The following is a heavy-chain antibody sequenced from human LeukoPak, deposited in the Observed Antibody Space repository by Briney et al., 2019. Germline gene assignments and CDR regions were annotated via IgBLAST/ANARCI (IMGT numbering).Heavy chain of an antibody. CDR3: ARDKRSTAGNWFDP. Sequence: ASVKVSCKASGYTFTYYYIHWVRQAPGQGLEWMGRINPNSGGTNYAQRFQGRVTVTRDTSISTAYMELSTLRSDDAAVYYCARDKRSTAGNWFDPWGQGTLVTVSS. D-gene: IGHD1-14*01. V-gene: IGHV1-2*06. CDR2: INPNSGGT. J-gene: IGHJ5*02. CDR1: GYTFTYYY.